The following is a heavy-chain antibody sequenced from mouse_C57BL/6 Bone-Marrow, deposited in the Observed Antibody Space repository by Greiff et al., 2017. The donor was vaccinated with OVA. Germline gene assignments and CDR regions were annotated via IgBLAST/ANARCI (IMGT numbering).Heavy chain of an antibody. D-gene: IGHD2-3*01. V-gene: IGHV5-6*01. CDR3: ARHEWLLYDFDY. CDR1: GFTFSSYG. Sequence: EVKVVESGGDLVKPGGSLKLSCAASGFTFSSYGMSWVRQTPDKRLEWVATISSGGSYTYYPDSVKGRFTISRDNAKNTLYLQMSSLKSEDTAMYYCARHEWLLYDFDYWGQGTTLTVSS. J-gene: IGHJ2*01. CDR2: ISSGGSYT.